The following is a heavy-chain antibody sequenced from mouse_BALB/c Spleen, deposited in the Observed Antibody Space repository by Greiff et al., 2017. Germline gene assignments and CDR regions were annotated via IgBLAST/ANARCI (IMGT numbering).Heavy chain of an antibody. J-gene: IGHJ3*01. Sequence: EVQLQQSGPELVKPGASVKIPCKASGYTFTDYNMDWVKQSHGKSLEWIGDINPNNGGTFYNQKFKGKATLTVDKSSSTAYMELRSLTSEDTAVYYCARGAYAWFAYWGQGTLVTVSA. CDR3: ARGAYAWFAY. CDR2: INPNNGGT. D-gene: IGHD6-5*01. CDR1: GYTFTDYN. V-gene: IGHV1-18*01.